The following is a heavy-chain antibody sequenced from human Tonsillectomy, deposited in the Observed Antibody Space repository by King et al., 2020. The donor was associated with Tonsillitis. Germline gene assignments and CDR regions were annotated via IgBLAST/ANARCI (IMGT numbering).Heavy chain of an antibody. D-gene: IGHD1-20*01. CDR1: GGSISSGGYY. Sequence: LQLQESGPGKVKPSQTMSLTCTVAGGSISSGGYYWSWIRQHPGKGLEWIGYIYYSGSTYYNPSLKFRVTISEDTSKNQFSLKLSSVTAADTAVYYCAREATLGAYNWNQQSVWFDPWGQGTLVTVSS. CDR3: AREATLGAYNWNQQSVWFDP. CDR2: IYYSGST. J-gene: IGHJ5*02. V-gene: IGHV4-31*03.